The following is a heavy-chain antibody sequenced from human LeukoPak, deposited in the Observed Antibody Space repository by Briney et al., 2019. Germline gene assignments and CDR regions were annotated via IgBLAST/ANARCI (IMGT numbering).Heavy chain of an antibody. Sequence: GRYLRRYCAASGFTFSSYGIHWVRQAPGKGLEWVAAISYDGSSKYYADYVKGRFTISRDNSKNTLYLQMNSLRAEDRAVYYCARDQGVVVHGKYHYYGMDVWGQGTTVTVSS. CDR3: ARDQGVVVHGKYHYYGMDV. CDR1: GFTFSSYG. V-gene: IGHV3-30*03. J-gene: IGHJ6*02. CDR2: ISYDGSSK. D-gene: IGHD3-22*01.